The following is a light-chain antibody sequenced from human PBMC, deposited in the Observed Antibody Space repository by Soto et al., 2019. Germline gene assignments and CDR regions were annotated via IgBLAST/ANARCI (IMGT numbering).Light chain of an antibody. CDR2: GDN. Sequence: QSVLTQPPSASGTTGQRVTISCSGSNSNIGSKTVTWYQQLPGTAPKLLVYGDNQRPSGVPDRFSGSKSGTSASLAISGLQSEDEADYYCAAWDDSLNGRVFGGGTKLTVL. J-gene: IGLJ3*02. CDR1: NSNIGSKT. CDR3: AAWDDSLNGRV. V-gene: IGLV1-44*01.